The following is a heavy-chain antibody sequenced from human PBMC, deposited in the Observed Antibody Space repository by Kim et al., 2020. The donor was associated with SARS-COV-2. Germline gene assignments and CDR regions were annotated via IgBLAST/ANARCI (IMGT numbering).Heavy chain of an antibody. CDR2: NT. D-gene: IGHD3-16*01. J-gene: IGHJ4*02. CDR3: VRGTWADINDY. Sequence: NTKYALKFQDRVSMTTDSSTSTAYMELRSLNSDDTAVYYCVRGTWADINDYWGQGTLVTVSS. V-gene: IGHV1-18*01.